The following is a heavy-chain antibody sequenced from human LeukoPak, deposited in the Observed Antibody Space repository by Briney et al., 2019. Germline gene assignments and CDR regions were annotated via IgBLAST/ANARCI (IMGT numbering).Heavy chain of an antibody. D-gene: IGHD3-16*02. J-gene: IGHJ4*02. CDR2: ISYDGGNK. Sequence: GRSLRLSSAASGFTFSSYGMHWVRQAPGKGLEWVAVISYDGGNKYYADSVKGRFTISRDNSKNTLYLQMNSLRAEDTAVYYCAKAPGGGPNSYRMDYWGQGTLVTVSS. CDR3: AKAPGGGPNSYRMDY. V-gene: IGHV3-30*18. CDR1: GFTFSSYG.